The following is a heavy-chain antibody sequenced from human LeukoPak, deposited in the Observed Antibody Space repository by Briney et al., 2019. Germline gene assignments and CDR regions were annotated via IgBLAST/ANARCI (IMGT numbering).Heavy chain of an antibody. V-gene: IGHV4-59*01. D-gene: IGHD3-3*01. CDR3: ARVGFWSGYCRDYYYYMDV. J-gene: IGHJ6*03. CDR1: GGSISSYY. Sequence: SETLSLTCTVSGGSISSYYWSWIRQPPGKGLEWIGYIYYSGSTNYNPSLKSRVTISVDTSKNQFSLKLSSVTAADTAVYYCARVGFWSGYCRDYYYYMDVWGKGTTVTVSS. CDR2: IYYSGST.